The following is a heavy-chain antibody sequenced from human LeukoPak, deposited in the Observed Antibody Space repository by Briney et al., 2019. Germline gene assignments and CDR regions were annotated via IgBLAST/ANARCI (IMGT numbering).Heavy chain of an antibody. CDR2: VYYSGTA. Sequence: PSETLSLTCTVSGASIRSSTYYWGWVRQPPGKGLEYVGSVYYSGTASYNPSLKSRVTMTVDTSQNQFSLKLSSVTAADTAVYYCARNASTMIVPGGWFDPWGQGTLVTVSS. CDR1: GASIRSSTYY. CDR3: ARNASTMIVPGGWFDP. V-gene: IGHV4-39*01. D-gene: IGHD3-22*01. J-gene: IGHJ5*02.